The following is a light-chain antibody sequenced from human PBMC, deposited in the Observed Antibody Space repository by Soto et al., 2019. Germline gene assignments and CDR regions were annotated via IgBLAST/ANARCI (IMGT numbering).Light chain of an antibody. J-gene: IGKJ1*01. Sequence: DIQMTQSPSTLSASVGDRVTITCRASQSISSWWAWYQQKPGKAPKILIYKASSLESGVPSRFSGSGSGTEFTLTISSLRPDDFATYYCQHYNGYRWTFGQGTKVDI. CDR3: QHYNGYRWT. CDR2: KAS. V-gene: IGKV1-5*03. CDR1: QSISSW.